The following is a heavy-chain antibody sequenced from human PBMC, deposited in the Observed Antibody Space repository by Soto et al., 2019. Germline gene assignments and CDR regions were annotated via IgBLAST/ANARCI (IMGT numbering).Heavy chain of an antibody. V-gene: IGHV1-18*01. Sequence: QVQLVQSGAEVKKPGASVKVSCKASGYTFTSYGISWVRQAPGQGLEWMGWISSYNANTNYEQKLQGRVTMTTDTATNTAYMELRSLKFDDTAVYYCAREVVYRGAYYYYGMDVWGQGTTVTVSS. D-gene: IGHD2-15*01. CDR1: GYTFTSYG. J-gene: IGHJ6*02. CDR3: AREVVYRGAYYYYGMDV. CDR2: ISSYNANT.